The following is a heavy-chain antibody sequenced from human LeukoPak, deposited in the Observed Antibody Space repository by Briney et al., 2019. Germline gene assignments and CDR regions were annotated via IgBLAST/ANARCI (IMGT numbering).Heavy chain of an antibody. CDR3: ARDPAPGAFDI. V-gene: IGHV3-11*01. CDR2: ISSSGSTI. J-gene: IGHJ3*02. CDR1: GFTFSDYY. Sequence: GGSLRLSCAASGFTFSDYYMSWIRQAPGKGLEWVSYISSSGSTIYYADSVKGRFTITRDNAKNSLYLQMNSLRAEDTAVYYCARDPAPGAFDIWGQGTMVTVSS.